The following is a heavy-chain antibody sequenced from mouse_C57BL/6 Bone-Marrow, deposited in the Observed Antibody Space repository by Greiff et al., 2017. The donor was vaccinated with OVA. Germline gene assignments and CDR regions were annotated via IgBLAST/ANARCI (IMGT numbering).Heavy chain of an antibody. V-gene: IGHV5-16*01. CDR3: AATVVAKGYAMDY. Sequence: EVMLVESEGGLVQPGSSMKLSCTVSGFTFSDYYMAWVRQVPEKGLEWVANINYDGSSTYYLDSLKSRFIISRDNAKNILYLQMSSLKSEDTATYYCAATVVAKGYAMDYWGQGTSVTVSS. CDR2: INYDGSST. CDR1: GFTFSDYY. D-gene: IGHD1-1*01. J-gene: IGHJ4*01.